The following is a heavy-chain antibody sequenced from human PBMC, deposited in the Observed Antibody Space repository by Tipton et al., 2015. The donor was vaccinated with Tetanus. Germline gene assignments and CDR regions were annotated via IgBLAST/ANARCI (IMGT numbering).Heavy chain of an antibody. CDR1: GFTFDDYA. J-gene: IGHJ4*02. D-gene: IGHD6-19*01. CDR2: ISWNSGSI. Sequence: SLRLSCAASGFTFDDYAMHWVRQAPGKGLEWVSGISWNSGSIGYADSVKGRFTISRDNAKNSLYLQMNSLRAEDTALYYCARDSSMAVADPILWYCGQGTLVTVSS. V-gene: IGHV3-9*01. CDR3: ARDSSMAVADPILWY.